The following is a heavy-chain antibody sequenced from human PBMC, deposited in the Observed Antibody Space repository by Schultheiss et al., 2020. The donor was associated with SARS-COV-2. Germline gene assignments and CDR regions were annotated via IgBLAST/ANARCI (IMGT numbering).Heavy chain of an antibody. D-gene: IGHD3-10*01. V-gene: IGHV3-23*01. CDR3: ASMIYYYGSGSPPY. CDR2: ISGSGGST. J-gene: IGHJ4*02. Sequence: GGSLRLSCAASGFTFSSYGMHWVRQAPGKGLEWVSAISGSGGSTYYADSVKGRFTISRDNAKNSLYLQMNSLRAEDTAVYYCASMIYYYGSGSPPYWGQGTLVTVSS. CDR1: GFTFSSYG.